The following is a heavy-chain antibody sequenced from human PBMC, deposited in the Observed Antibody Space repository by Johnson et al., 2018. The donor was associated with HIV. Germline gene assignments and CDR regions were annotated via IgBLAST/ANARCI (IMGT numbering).Heavy chain of an antibody. CDR3: TTAFTVTGAFDI. D-gene: IGHD4-17*01. CDR2: IKSKIDDGTT. J-gene: IGHJ3*02. CDR1: AGVTFSNAW. V-gene: IGHV3-15*01. Sequence: MQLVESGGGLVKPGGSLRLSCTASAGVTFSNAWMSWVRQAPGKGLEWVGRIKSKIDDGTTDYAAPVKGRFTISRDDSKNTLYLQMNSLKTEDTAVYYCTTAFTVTGAFDIWGQGTMVTVSS.